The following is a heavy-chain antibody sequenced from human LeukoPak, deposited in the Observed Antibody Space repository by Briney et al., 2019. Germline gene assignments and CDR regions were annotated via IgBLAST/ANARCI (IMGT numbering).Heavy chain of an antibody. V-gene: IGHV3-21*01. CDR1: GFTFSTYT. CDR3: ARDMGIIPYYYYYMDV. J-gene: IGHJ6*03. CDR2: IGTSTSSI. Sequence: GGSLRLSCAASGFTFSTYTINWVRQAPGKGLEWVSSIGTSTSSIYYADSVKGRFTISRDNAENSLYLRMNSLRAEDTAVYYCARDMGIIPYYYYYMDVWGKGTTVTVSS. D-gene: IGHD7-27*01.